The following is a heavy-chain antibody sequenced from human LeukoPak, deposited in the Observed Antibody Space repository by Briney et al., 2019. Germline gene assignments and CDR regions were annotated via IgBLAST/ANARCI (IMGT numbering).Heavy chain of an antibody. CDR2: ISSSSSTR. CDR1: GFTFSSYN. Sequence: GGSLRLSCAASGFTFSSYNMNWVRQAPGKGLEWVSYISSSSSTRYYADSVKGRLTISRDNAKNSLYLQMNSLRDEDTAVYYCARSLTTGIDWFDPWGQGTLVTVSS. D-gene: IGHD4/OR15-4a*01. J-gene: IGHJ5*02. V-gene: IGHV3-48*02. CDR3: ARSLTTGIDWFDP.